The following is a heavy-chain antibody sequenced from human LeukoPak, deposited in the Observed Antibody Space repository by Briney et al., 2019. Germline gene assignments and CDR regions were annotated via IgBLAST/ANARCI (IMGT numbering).Heavy chain of an antibody. CDR2: ISGGGGST. J-gene: IGHJ4*01. CDR1: GFTFSTYA. D-gene: IGHD1-26*01. Sequence: PGGPLRLSCAASGFTFSTYATSWVRQAPGKGLEWVSGISGGGGSTYYPDSVKGRFTISRDHSKNTLYLQMNSLRAEDTAVYFCAKHRTVGATGYFDYWGQGALVTVSS. V-gene: IGHV3-23*01. CDR3: AKHRTVGATGYFDY.